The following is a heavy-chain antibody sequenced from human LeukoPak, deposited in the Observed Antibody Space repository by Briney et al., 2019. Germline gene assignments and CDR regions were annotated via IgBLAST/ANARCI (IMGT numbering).Heavy chain of an antibody. Sequence: SETLSLTCTVSGGSISSSSYYWGWIRQTPGKGLEWIGSSGSTYYNPSLKSRVTVSVDMSKKQFSLKLSSVTAVDTAVYYCARGGSTSFGGFDPWGQGTLVTVSS. V-gene: IGHV4-39*07. J-gene: IGHJ5*02. CDR2: SGST. CDR3: ARGGSTSFGGFDP. D-gene: IGHD2-2*01. CDR1: GGSISSSSYY.